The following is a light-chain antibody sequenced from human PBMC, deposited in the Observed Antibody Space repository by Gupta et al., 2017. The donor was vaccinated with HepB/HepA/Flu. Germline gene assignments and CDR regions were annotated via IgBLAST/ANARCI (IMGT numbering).Light chain of an antibody. Sequence: QSALTQPASVSGSPGQATTISCTGTSSDVGLYDFVSWYQQHPGRAPKLIIYDVYNRPSGVSDRFSGSKSGNTASLTISGLQAEDEADYYCNSFTSSSTLVFGGGTKVTVL. J-gene: IGLJ2*01. CDR3: NSFTSSSTLV. CDR1: SSDVGLYDF. V-gene: IGLV2-14*03. CDR2: DVY.